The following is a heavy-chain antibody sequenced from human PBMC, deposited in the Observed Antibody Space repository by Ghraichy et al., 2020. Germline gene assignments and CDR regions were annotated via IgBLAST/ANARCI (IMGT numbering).Heavy chain of an antibody. CDR3: ARDFRALRGFDAFDI. CDR1: GFTVSSNY. V-gene: IGHV3-66*01. J-gene: IGHJ3*02. CDR2: IYSGGST. Sequence: GGSLRLSCAASGFTVSSNYMTWVRQAPGKGLEWVSVIYSGGSTYYADSVKGRFTISRDNSKNTLFLQMNSLRDEDTAVYYCARDFRALRGFDAFDIWGQGTMVTVSS. D-gene: IGHD6-25*01.